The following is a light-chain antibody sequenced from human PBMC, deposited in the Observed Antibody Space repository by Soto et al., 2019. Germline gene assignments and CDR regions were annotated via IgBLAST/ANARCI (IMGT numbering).Light chain of an antibody. Sequence: DIQMTQSPSTLSGSVGDRVTITCRARQTINSWLAWYQQKPGKAPNLLIYDASTLESGVPSRFSGSGSGTEFTLTISSLQPEDFATYYCQQFHSFSRTFGQGTKVDIK. J-gene: IGKJ1*01. V-gene: IGKV1-5*01. CDR2: DAS. CDR1: QTINSW. CDR3: QQFHSFSRT.